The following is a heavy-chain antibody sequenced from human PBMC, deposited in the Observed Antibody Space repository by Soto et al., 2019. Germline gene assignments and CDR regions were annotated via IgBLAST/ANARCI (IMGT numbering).Heavy chain of an antibody. Sequence: QVQLVQSGAEVQRPGSSVKVSCTAPGGTFSSYAISWVRQAPGQGLAGMGGIIPIFGTANYAQKLQGRVTITADESTSTAYMELSSLRSEDTAVYYCAREGPDYGDCAAFDIWGQGTTVTGSS. J-gene: IGHJ3*02. CDR3: AREGPDYGDCAAFDI. CDR1: GGTFSSYA. D-gene: IGHD4-17*01. CDR2: IIPIFGTA. V-gene: IGHV1-69*01.